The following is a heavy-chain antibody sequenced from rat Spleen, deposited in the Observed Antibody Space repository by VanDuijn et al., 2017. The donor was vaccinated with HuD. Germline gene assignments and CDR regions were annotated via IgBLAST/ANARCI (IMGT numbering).Heavy chain of an antibody. D-gene: IGHD3-3*01. Sequence: EVQLVESDGGVVQPGRSLKLSCAASGFTFSDYYIAWVRQAPSKRLEWVATYSYDGLNIYYRDSVKGRFTISRDNAKSTLYLQRDSLRSEDTATYYGVRPAGPLVQNWFVYWGQGTLLPVSS. V-gene: IGHV5-29*01. J-gene: IGHJ3*01. CDR3: VRPAGPLVQNWFVY. CDR2: YSYDGLNI. CDR1: GFTFSDYY.